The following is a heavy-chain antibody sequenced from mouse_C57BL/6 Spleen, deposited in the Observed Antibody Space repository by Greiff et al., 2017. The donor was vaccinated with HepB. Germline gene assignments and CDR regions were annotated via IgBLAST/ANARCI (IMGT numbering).Heavy chain of an antibody. CDR2: INPNYGTT. D-gene: IGHD1-1*01. V-gene: IGHV1-39*01. CDR1: GYSFTDYN. CDR3: ARNGITTVVDWYFDV. J-gene: IGHJ1*03. Sequence: EVKLVESGPELVKPGASVKISCKASGYSFTDYNMNWVKQSNGKSLEWIGVINPNYGTTSYNQKFKGKATLTVDQSSSTAYMQLNSLTSEDSAVYYCARNGITTVVDWYFDVWGTGTTVTVSS.